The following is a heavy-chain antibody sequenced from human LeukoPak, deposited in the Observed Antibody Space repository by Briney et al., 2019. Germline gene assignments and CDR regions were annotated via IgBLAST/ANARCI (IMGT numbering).Heavy chain of an antibody. J-gene: IGHJ4*02. CDR1: GFTVSSNY. V-gene: IGHV3-66*01. CDR2: IYSGGST. CDR3: AREGPLSAFDY. Sequence: GGSLRLSCAASGFTVSSNYMSWVRQAPGKGLEWVSVIYSGGSTYYADSVKGRFTISRDNSKNTLYLQMNSLRAEDTAVYYCAREGPLSAFDYWGQGTLVTVSS.